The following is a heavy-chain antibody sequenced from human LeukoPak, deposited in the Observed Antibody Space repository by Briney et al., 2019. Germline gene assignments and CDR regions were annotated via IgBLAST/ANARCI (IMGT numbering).Heavy chain of an antibody. D-gene: IGHD2-15*01. V-gene: IGHV3-74*01. CDR1: GFTFGSHW. J-gene: IGHJ5*02. Sequence: GGSLRLSCAASGFTFGSHWMNWVRQAPGKGPVWVSRINGDGRTTVYADSVQGRFSISRDNAKSTLYLHMNSLRAEDTSVYYCAREGGGYCSGINCWKWFDPWGQGTLVTVSS. CDR2: INGDGRTT. CDR3: AREGGGYCSGINCWKWFDP.